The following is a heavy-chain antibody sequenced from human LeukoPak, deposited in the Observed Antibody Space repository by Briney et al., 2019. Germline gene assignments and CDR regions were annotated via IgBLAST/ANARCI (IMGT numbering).Heavy chain of an antibody. CDR3: ASYVDTVRYDAFDV. J-gene: IGHJ3*01. Sequence: GGSLRLSCAASGFTFSSYGMSWVRQAPGKGLVWVSRIKSDGSSTSYADSVKGRFTISRDNAKNTLYLQMNSLRAEDAAVYYCASYVDTVRYDAFDVWGQGTMVAVSS. CDR2: IKSDGSST. D-gene: IGHD5-18*01. V-gene: IGHV3-74*01. CDR1: GFTFSSYG.